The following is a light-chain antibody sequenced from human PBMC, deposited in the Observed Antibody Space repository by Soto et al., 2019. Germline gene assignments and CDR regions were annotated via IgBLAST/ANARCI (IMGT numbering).Light chain of an antibody. CDR2: YDS. CDR1: NIGSKS. Sequence: SYELTQPPSVSVAPGKTARITCRGNNIGSKSVHWYQQKPGQAPVLVIYYDSDRPSGIPERFSGSNSGNTATLTISRVEAGDEADYYCQVWDSSSDHHAVFGGGTQLTVL. J-gene: IGLJ7*01. V-gene: IGLV3-21*04. CDR3: QVWDSSSDHHAV.